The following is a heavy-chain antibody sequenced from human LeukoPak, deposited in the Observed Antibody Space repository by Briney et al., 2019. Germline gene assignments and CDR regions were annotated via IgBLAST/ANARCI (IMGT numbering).Heavy chain of an antibody. V-gene: IGHV6-1*01. CDR2: TYYRSKWND. D-gene: IGHD3-10*01. J-gene: IGHJ2*01. CDR3: ARARGYFDL. Sequence: SQTLSLTCAISGDSVSSNSAAWSWIRQSPSRGLEWLGRTYYRSKWNDNYAISVKSRITINPDTSKNQFSLQLNSVTPEDTGVFYCARARGYFDLWGRGTLVTVSS. CDR1: GDSVSSNSAA.